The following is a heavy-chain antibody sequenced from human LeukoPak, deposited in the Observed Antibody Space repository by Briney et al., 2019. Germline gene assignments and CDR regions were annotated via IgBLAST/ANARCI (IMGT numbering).Heavy chain of an antibody. CDR3: AKTTTGSNYYDTSGYFDY. J-gene: IGHJ4*02. Sequence: PGGSLRLSCAASGFTFSSYAMSWVRQAPGKGLEWVSSISGNGGSAYYADSVQGRFTVSRDNSKNTMYLQMNSLRAEDTALYYCAKTTTGSNYYDTSGYFDYWGQGTLVTVSS. D-gene: IGHD3-22*01. CDR2: ISGNGGSA. V-gene: IGHV3-23*01. CDR1: GFTFSSYA.